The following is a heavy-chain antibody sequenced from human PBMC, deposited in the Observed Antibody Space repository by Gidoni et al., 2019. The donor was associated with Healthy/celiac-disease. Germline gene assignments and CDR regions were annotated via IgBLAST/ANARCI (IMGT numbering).Heavy chain of an antibody. J-gene: IGHJ3*02. CDR3: TRHRDDYNLRAFDI. CDR1: GYSFTNYW. V-gene: IGHV5-51*01. Sequence: EVQLVQSGAEVKKPGESLKISCKGSGYSFTNYWIGWVRQMPGKGLAWMGIIYPGDSDTRYSPSFQGQVTISADRSISTAYLQWSSLKASDTAMYYCTRHRDDYNLRAFDIWGQGTMVTVSS. D-gene: IGHD4-4*01. CDR2: IYPGDSDT.